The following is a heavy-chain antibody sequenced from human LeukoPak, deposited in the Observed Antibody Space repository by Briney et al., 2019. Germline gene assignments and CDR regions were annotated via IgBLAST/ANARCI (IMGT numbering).Heavy chain of an antibody. CDR1: GFTFSSYE. CDR2: ISSSGSTI. Sequence: GGSLRLSCAASGFTFSSYEMNWVRQAPGKGLEWVSYISSSGSTIYYADSVKGRFTISRDNSKNTVYLQMNSLRAEDTAVYYCARDRYTAVAGPDAFDIWGQGTMVTVSS. J-gene: IGHJ3*02. V-gene: IGHV3-48*03. D-gene: IGHD6-19*01. CDR3: ARDRYTAVAGPDAFDI.